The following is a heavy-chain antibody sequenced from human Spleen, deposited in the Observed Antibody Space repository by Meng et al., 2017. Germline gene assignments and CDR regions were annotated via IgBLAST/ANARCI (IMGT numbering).Heavy chain of an antibody. CDR2: INHSGST. V-gene: IGHV4-34*01. CDR1: GGSFSDYY. J-gene: IGHJ4*02. CDR3: ARGPTTMAHDFDY. Sequence: VQLQQWGEGLLKPSETLSLICVVSGGSFSDYYWSWIRQPPGKGLEWIGEINHSGSTNYNPSLESRATISVDTSQNNLSLKLSSVTAADSAVYYCARGPTTMAHDFDYWGQGTLVTVSS. D-gene: IGHD4-11*01.